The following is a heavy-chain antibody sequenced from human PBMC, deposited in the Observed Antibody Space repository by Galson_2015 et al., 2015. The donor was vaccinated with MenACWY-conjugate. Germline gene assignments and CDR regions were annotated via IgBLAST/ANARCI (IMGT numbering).Heavy chain of an antibody. J-gene: IGHJ4*02. D-gene: IGHD6-19*01. CDR2: ITGGGDGT. Sequence: SLRLSCAASGFSFSNYAMNWVRQAPGKGLEWVSAITGGGDGTYYADSVKGRFTISRDNSKNTLYLQMNSLRAEDTAIYYCAKDLSSGWYEPFDYWAQGTLVTVSS. CDR1: GFSFSNYA. V-gene: IGHV3-23*01. CDR3: AKDLSSGWYEPFDY.